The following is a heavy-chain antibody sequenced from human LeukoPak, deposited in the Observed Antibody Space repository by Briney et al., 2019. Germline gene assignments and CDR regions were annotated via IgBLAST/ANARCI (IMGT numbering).Heavy chain of an antibody. V-gene: IGHV4-30-4*01. CDR2: IYYSGST. CDR3: ARDGSSSWYFDY. D-gene: IGHD6-13*01. CDR1: GGSISSGDYY. J-gene: IGHJ4*02. Sequence: KPSETLSLTCTVSGGSISSGDYYWSWIRQPPGKGLEWIGYIYYSGSTYYNPSLKSRVTISVDTSKNQFSLKLSSVTAADTAVYYCARDGSSSWYFDYWGQGTLVTVSS.